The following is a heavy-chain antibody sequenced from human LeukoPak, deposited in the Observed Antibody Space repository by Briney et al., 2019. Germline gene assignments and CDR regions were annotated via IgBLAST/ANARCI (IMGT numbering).Heavy chain of an antibody. J-gene: IGHJ4*02. CDR1: GFTFSDYS. CDR2: TRQDGSVK. D-gene: IGHD5-24*01. V-gene: IGHV3-7*05. Sequence: QPGGSLRLSCAASGFTFSDYSMNWVRQAPGKGLEWVANTRQDGSVKNYVDSVKGRFTISRDNAKNSVYLQMNSLRAEDTAVYYCTRQTERDAYNRYWGQGTLVTVSS. CDR3: TRQTERDAYNRY.